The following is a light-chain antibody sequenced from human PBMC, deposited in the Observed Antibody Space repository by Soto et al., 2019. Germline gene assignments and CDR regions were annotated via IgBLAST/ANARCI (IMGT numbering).Light chain of an antibody. J-gene: IGKJ4*01. Sequence: EIVLTQSPAALSFSPGERATLSCRASQSVGNSLAWYQQKPGQAPRLLIYDASSKPTDIPARFTGSGSGTDFSLTISGLEPEDSAFYYCQQRSNWPLTFGGGTKVEIK. V-gene: IGKV3-11*01. CDR3: QQRSNWPLT. CDR2: DAS. CDR1: QSVGNS.